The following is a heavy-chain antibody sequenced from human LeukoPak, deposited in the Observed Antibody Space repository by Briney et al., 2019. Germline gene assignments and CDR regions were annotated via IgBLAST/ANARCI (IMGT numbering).Heavy chain of an antibody. V-gene: IGHV1-69*01. Sequence: SVKVSCKASGGTFSSYAISWVRQAPGQGLEWMGGIIPIFGTANYAQKFQGRVTITADESTSTAYMELSSLRSEDAAVYYCARGSVGSSSWSRGVYYFDYWGQGTLVTVSS. CDR3: ARGSVGSSSWSRGVYYFDY. CDR1: GGTFSSYA. D-gene: IGHD6-13*01. J-gene: IGHJ4*02. CDR2: IIPIFGTA.